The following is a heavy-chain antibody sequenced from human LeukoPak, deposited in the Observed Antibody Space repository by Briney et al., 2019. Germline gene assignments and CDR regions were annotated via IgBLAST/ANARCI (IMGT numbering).Heavy chain of an antibody. J-gene: IGHJ4*02. D-gene: IGHD3-22*01. V-gene: IGHV4-31*03. Sequence: SETLSLTCTVSGGSISSGGYYWSWIRQHPGKGLEWIGYIYYSGSTYYNPSLKSRVTIPVDTSKNQFSLKLSSVTAADTAVYYCARDPDSSGIFDYWGQGTLVTVSS. CDR3: ARDPDSSGIFDY. CDR1: GGSISSGGYY. CDR2: IYYSGST.